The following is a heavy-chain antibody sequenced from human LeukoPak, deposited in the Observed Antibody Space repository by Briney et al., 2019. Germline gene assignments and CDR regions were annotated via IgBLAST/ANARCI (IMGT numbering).Heavy chain of an antibody. V-gene: IGHV4-39*07. D-gene: IGHD6-13*01. CDR3: ARGWLIAAAGTNWFDP. J-gene: IGHJ5*02. CDR2: IYYSGST. Sequence: SETLSLTCTVSGGSISSSSYYWGWIRQPPGKGLEWIGSIYYSGSTYYNPSLKSRVTISVDTSKNQFSLKLSSVTAADTAVYYCARGWLIAAAGTNWFDPWGQGTLVTVSS. CDR1: GGSISSSSYY.